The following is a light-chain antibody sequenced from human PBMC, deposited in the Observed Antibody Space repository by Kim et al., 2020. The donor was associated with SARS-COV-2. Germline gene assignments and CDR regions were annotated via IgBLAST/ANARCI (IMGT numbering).Light chain of an antibody. CDR1: SSDVGGYNY. J-gene: IGLJ2*01. CDR3: SSYTSSSTLV. Sequence: QSVLTQPASVSGSPGQSITISCTGTSSDVGGYNYVSWYQQHPGKAPKLMIYDVSKRPSGVSNRFSGSKSGNTASLTISGLKAEGEADYYCSSYTSSSTLVFGGGSQLSVL. CDR2: DVS. V-gene: IGLV2-14*01.